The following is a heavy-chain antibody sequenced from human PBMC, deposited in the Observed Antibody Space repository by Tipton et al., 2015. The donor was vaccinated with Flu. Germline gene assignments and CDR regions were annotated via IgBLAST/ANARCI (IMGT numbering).Heavy chain of an antibody. D-gene: IGHD1-20*01. CDR3: AKLPEDAGLTCY. J-gene: IGHJ4*02. CDR2: ISWNSGSI. CDR1: GFTFDDYA. V-gene: IGHV3-9*01. Sequence: SLRLSCAASGFTFDDYAMHWVRQAPGKGLEWVSGISWNSGSIGYADSVKGRFTISRDNAKNSLYLQMNSLRAEDTALYYCAKLPEDAGLTCYWGQGTLVTVSS.